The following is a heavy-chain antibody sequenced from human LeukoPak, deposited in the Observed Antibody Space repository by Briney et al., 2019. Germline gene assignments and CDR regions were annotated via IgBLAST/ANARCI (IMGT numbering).Heavy chain of an antibody. CDR2: IYYSGST. V-gene: IGHV4-39*01. CDR1: GGSISSSSYY. Sequence: SETLSLTCTVSGGSISSSSYYWGWIRQPPGKGLEGIGSIYYSGSTYYNPSLKSRVTISVDTSKNQFSLKLSSVTAADTAVYYCARQYVGAAYYYYYYMDVWGKGTTVTVSS. CDR3: ARQYVGAAYYYYYYMDV. D-gene: IGHD1-26*01. J-gene: IGHJ6*03.